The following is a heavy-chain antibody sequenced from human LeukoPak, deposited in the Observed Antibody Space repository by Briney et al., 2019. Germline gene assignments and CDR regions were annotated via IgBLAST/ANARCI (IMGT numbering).Heavy chain of an antibody. Sequence: GGSLRLSCAASGFTFSSYAMSWVRQAPGKGLEWVSAISGSGGSTYYADSVKGRFTISRDNSKNTLYLQMNSLRAEDTAVYYCAKMVVGFWYNYYYMDVWGKGTTVTVSS. CDR2: ISGSGGST. J-gene: IGHJ6*03. CDR1: GFTFSSYA. CDR3: AKMVVGFWYNYYYMDV. D-gene: IGHD2-15*01. V-gene: IGHV3-23*01.